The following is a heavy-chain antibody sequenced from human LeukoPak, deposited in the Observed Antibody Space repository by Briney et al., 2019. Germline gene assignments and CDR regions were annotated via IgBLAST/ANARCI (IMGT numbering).Heavy chain of an antibody. CDR3: ARGPKPWSTDNWFDP. CDR1: GYTFTSYY. V-gene: IGHV1-46*01. J-gene: IGHJ5*02. Sequence: GASVKVSCKASGYTFTSYYMHWVRQAPGQGLEWMGIINPSGGNTSYAQKFQGRVTMTRDMSTSTVYMELRSLRSDDTAVYYCARGPKPWSTDNWFDPWGQGTLVTVSS. CDR2: INPSGGNT. D-gene: IGHD1-14*01.